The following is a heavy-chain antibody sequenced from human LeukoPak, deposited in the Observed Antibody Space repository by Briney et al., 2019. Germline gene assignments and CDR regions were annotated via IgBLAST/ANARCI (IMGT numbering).Heavy chain of an antibody. CDR1: RFTFSSYD. CDR3: YIPYYDTSAYKGY. CDR2: ISSSGGST. V-gene: IGHV3-23*01. J-gene: IGHJ4*02. Sequence: GGSLRLSCAASRFTFSSYDMSWVRQAPGKGLEWVSAISSSGGSTYYADSVKGRFTISRDNSKNMLYLQMNSLRAEDTAVYYCYIPYYDTSAYKGYWGQGTLVTVSS. D-gene: IGHD3-22*01.